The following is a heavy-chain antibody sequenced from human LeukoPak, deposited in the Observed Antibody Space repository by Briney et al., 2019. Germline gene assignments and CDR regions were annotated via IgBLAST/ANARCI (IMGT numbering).Heavy chain of an antibody. Sequence: SVKVSCKASGGTFSSYAISWVRQAPGQGLEWMGGIIPIFGTANYAQKFQGRVTITTDESTSTAYMELSSLRSDDTAVYYCARTIAAAGTLYYYYYMDVWGKGTTVTVSS. CDR3: ARTIAAAGTLYYYYYMDV. D-gene: IGHD6-13*01. V-gene: IGHV1-69*05. CDR2: IIPIFGTA. CDR1: GGTFSSYA. J-gene: IGHJ6*03.